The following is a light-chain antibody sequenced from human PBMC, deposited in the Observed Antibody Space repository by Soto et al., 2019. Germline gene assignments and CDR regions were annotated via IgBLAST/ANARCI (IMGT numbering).Light chain of an antibody. V-gene: IGKV1-8*01. CDR3: QQYYSYPWT. J-gene: IGKJ1*01. Sequence: AIRMTQSPSSLSASTGDRVTITCRASQGISSYLACYQQKPGKAPKLLIYAASTLQSGVPSRFSGSGSGTDFTLTISCLQSEDFATYYCQQYYSYPWTFGQGTKV. CDR2: AAS. CDR1: QGISSY.